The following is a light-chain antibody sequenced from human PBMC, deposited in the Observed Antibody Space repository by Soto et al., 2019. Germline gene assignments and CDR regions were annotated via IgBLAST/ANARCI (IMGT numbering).Light chain of an antibody. CDR1: FSNLGSNF. J-gene: IGLJ2*01. CDR3: AAWDDSLRGVV. Sequence: QSVLTQPPSASGTPGQRVTISCSDTFSNLGSNFVFWYQQLPGAAPKLLISRNDQRPSGVPDRFSGSKSGTSASLAISGLRSEDEADYHCAAWDDSLRGVVFGGGTKLTVL. CDR2: RND. V-gene: IGLV1-47*01.